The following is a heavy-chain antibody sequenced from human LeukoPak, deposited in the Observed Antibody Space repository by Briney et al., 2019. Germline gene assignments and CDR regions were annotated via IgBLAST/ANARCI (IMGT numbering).Heavy chain of an antibody. CDR1: GGSISSSSYY. V-gene: IGHV4-39*07. CDR2: IYHSGST. Sequence: SETLSLTCTVSGGSISSSSYYWGWIRQPPGKGLEWIGSIYHSGSTYYNPSLKSRVTISVDTSKNQFSLKLSSVTAADTAVYYCARYALRGIDYWGQGTLVTVSS. D-gene: IGHD3-10*01. CDR3: ARYALRGIDY. J-gene: IGHJ4*02.